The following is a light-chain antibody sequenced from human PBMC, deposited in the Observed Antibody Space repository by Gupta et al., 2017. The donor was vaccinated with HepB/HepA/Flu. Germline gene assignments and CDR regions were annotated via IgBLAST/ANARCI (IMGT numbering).Light chain of an antibody. Sequence: DIQMTQSPSSLSASVGDRVSITCRASQSISNYLDWYQQRPGKAPKLLIYAASSLQSGVPSRFSGSRSGTDFTLTISSLQPEDFATYYCQQSFNTPLTFGGGTKVEIK. CDR2: AAS. CDR1: QSISNY. V-gene: IGKV1-39*01. CDR3: QQSFNTPLT. J-gene: IGKJ4*01.